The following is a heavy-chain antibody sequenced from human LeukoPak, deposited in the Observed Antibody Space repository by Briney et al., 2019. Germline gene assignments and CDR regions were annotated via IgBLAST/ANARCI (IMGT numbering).Heavy chain of an antibody. CDR3: AVIAAAGFY. D-gene: IGHD6-13*01. CDR1: GYSISSGYY. CDR2: ICHSGST. V-gene: IGHV4-38-2*01. J-gene: IGHJ4*02. Sequence: PSETLSLTCAVSGYSISSGYYWGWIRQPPGKGLEWIGSICHSGSTYYNPSLKSRVTISVDTSKNQFSLKLSSVTAADTAVYYCAVIAAAGFYWGQGTLVTVSS.